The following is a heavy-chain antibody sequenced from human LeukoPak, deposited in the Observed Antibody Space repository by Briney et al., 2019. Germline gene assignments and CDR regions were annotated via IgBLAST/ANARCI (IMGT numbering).Heavy chain of an antibody. J-gene: IGHJ4*02. CDR2: ISPRSSYR. Sequence: GGSLRLSCAASGFSFSDYSINWVRQAPGKGLEWVSSISPRSSYRYYADSVKGRFTISRDNAKNSLNLQMNSLRAEDTAVYYCARGRGCSSMSCYPDYWGQGTLVTVSS. CDR1: GFSFSDYS. CDR3: ARGRGCSSMSCYPDY. D-gene: IGHD2-2*01. V-gene: IGHV3-21*01.